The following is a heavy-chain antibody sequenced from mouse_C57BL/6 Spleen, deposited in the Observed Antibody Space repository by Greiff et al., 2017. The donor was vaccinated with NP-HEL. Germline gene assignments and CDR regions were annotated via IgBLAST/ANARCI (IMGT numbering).Heavy chain of an antibody. D-gene: IGHD4-1*02. Sequence: QVQLQQSGAELARPGASVKMSCKASGYTFTSYTMHWVKQRPGQGLEWIGYINPSSGYTKYNQKFKDKATLTADKSSSTAYMQLSSLTSEDSAVYYCARSGPPYRPTGTPDYFDYWGQGTTLTVSS. CDR3: ARSGPPYRPTGTPDYFDY. CDR2: INPSSGYT. CDR1: GYTFTSYT. J-gene: IGHJ2*01. V-gene: IGHV1-4*01.